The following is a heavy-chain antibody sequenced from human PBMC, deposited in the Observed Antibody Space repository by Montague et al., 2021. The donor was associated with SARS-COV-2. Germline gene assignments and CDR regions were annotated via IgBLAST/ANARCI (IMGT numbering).Heavy chain of an antibody. V-gene: IGHV4-59*01. Sequence: SETLSLTCTVSGGSISSYYWSWIRQPPGKGLEWIGYIYYSGSTNXXPSLKSRVTISVDTSKNQFSLKLSSVTAADTAVYYCARDLGYNWNYYYYYYGMDVWGQGTTVTVSS. CDR2: IYYSGST. J-gene: IGHJ6*02. CDR1: GGSISSYY. D-gene: IGHD1-7*01. CDR3: ARDLGYNWNYYYYYYGMDV.